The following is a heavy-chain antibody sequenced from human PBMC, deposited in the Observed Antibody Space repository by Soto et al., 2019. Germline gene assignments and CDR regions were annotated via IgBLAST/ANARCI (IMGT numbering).Heavy chain of an antibody. D-gene: IGHD3-10*01. CDR2: IYYSGST. CDR3: ASLARVRGVKRYYYMDV. Sequence: LSLTCTVSGGSISSYYWSWIRQPPGKGLEWIGYIYYSGSTNYNPSLKSRVTISVDTSKNQFSLKLSSVTAADTAVYYCASLARVRGVKRYYYMDVWGKGTTVTVSS. J-gene: IGHJ6*03. CDR1: GGSISSYY. V-gene: IGHV4-59*01.